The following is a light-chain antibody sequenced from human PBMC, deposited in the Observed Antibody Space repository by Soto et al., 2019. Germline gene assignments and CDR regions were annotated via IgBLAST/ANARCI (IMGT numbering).Light chain of an antibody. CDR2: GAT. V-gene: IGKV3-15*01. CDR1: QSVSSH. Sequence: EIVLTQSPGPLSLSPGHRVTLSCRASQSVSSHLAWYQQKPGQPPRIFIYGATSRAAGGAARFIGSRSGTEVTLTISSLLSEDDAVYYCQHYSNWPPWTFGQGTKVDI. CDR3: QHYSNWPPWT. J-gene: IGKJ1*01.